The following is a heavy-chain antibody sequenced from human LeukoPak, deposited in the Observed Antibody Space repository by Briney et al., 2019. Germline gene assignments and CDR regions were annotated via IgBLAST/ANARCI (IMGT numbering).Heavy chain of an antibody. CDR2: IYSGGST. J-gene: IGHJ4*02. Sequence: GGSLRLSCAASGFTVSNQYMSWVRQAPGKGLEWVSIIYSGGSTYYADSVKGRFTISRDNSKNTLFLQMNSLRAEDTAVYYCAKDGGLWVSAHWGDSWGRGTLVTVSS. CDR3: AKDGGLWVSAHWGDS. D-gene: IGHD7-27*01. V-gene: IGHV3-53*01. CDR1: GFTVSNQY.